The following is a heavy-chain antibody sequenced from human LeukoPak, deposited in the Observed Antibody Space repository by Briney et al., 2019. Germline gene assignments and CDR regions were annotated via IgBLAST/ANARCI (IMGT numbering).Heavy chain of an antibody. V-gene: IGHV6-1*01. CDR1: GDSVSSNSAA. J-gene: IGHJ4*02. CDR2: TYYRSKWYN. D-gene: IGHD6-19*01. CDR3: ARGSSGWWSLAY. Sequence: PSQTLSLTCAISGDSVSSNSAAWNWIRQSPSRGLEWLGRTYYRSKWYNDYAVSVRSQIIINPDTSKNQFSLQLKSMTPEDTAVYYCARGSSGWWSLAYWGQGTLVTVSS.